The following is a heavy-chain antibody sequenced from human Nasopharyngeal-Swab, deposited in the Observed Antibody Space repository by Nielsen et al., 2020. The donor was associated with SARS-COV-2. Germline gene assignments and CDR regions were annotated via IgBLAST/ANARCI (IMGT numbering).Heavy chain of an antibody. J-gene: IGHJ3*02. V-gene: IGHV3-53*04. CDR2: IYSGGST. Sequence: GGSLRLSCAASGFTVSSNYMSWVRQAPGKGLEWVSVIYSGGSTYYADSVKGRFTISRHNSKNTLYLQMNSLGAEDTAVYYCARVYYDAFDIWGQGTMVTVSS. D-gene: IGHD2-8*01. CDR3: ARVYYDAFDI. CDR1: GFTVSSNY.